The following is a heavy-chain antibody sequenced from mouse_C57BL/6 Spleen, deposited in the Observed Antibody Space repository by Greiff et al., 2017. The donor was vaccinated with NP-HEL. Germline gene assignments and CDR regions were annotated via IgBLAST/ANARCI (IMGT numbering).Heavy chain of an antibody. CDR1: GYTFSSYG. D-gene: IGHD2-4*01. CDR2: ISSGGSYT. CDR3: ARQDYYDYDGLAY. J-gene: IGHJ3*01. Sequence: EVMLVESGGDLVKPGGSLKLSCAASGYTFSSYGMSWVRQTPDKRLEWVATISSGGSYTYYPDSVKGRFTISRDNAKNTLYLQMSSLKSEDTAMYYCARQDYYDYDGLAYWGQGTLVTVSA. V-gene: IGHV5-6*02.